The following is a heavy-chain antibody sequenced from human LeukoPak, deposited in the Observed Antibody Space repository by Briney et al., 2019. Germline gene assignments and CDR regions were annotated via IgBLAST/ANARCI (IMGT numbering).Heavy chain of an antibody. V-gene: IGHV3-48*01. CDR1: GFTFSSYE. Sequence: QPGGSLRLSCAASGFTFSSYEMNWVRQAPGKGLEWVSYISSSSSTIYYADSVKGRFTISRDNAKNSLYLQMNSLRAEDTAVYYCARARIVVVPAAILLERYYYYMDVWGKGTTVTVSS. CDR3: ARARIVVVPAAILLERYYYYMDV. J-gene: IGHJ6*03. CDR2: ISSSSSTI. D-gene: IGHD2-2*02.